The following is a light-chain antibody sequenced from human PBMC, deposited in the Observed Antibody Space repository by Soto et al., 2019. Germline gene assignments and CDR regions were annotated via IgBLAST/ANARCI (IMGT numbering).Light chain of an antibody. J-gene: IGKJ1*01. V-gene: IGKV3-20*01. CDR2: GAS. CDR1: QSVSSSF. CDR3: QQYDSSLT. Sequence: DIVLTQSPASLSLPPGERATLSCRASQSVSSSFLAWYQQKPGQAPRLLIYGASMRATGIADRFTGSGSGTDFTLTISRLEPEDFAVYYCQQYDSSLTFGLGTKVEIK.